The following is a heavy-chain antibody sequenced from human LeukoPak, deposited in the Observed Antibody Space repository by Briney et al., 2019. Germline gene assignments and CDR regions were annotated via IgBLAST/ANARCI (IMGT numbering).Heavy chain of an antibody. J-gene: IGHJ6*03. CDR3: ARASILAPGERLFYYYYMDV. CDR1: GYTFTSYG. D-gene: IGHD1-26*01. V-gene: IGHV1-18*01. Sequence: ASVKVSCKASGYTFTSYGISWVRQAPGQGLEWMGWTSAYNGNTNYAQKLQGRVTMTTDTSTSTAYMELRSLRSDDTAVYYCARASILAPGERLFYYYYMDVWGKGTTVTVSS. CDR2: TSAYNGNT.